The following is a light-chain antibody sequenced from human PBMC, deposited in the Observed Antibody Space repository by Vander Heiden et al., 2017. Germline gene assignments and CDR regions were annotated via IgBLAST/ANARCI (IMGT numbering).Light chain of an antibody. J-gene: IGKJ1*01. CDR1: QASRND. V-gene: IGKV1-6*01. Sequence: AVQMTQSPSSLSASVGDRVTITCLASQASRNDVGWYQQKVGQAPNLLIYAASSLQSGVPSRFSGSGSGTDFTLTISSLQPEDFATYYCLQDYNYPRTFGQGTTVEIK. CDR2: AAS. CDR3: LQDYNYPRT.